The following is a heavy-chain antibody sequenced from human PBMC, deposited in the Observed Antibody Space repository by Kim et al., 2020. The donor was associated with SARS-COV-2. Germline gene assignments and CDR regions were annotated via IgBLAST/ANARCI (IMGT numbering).Heavy chain of an antibody. J-gene: IGHJ4*02. V-gene: IGHV4-59*09. CDR3: VGGAGWLPDY. D-gene: IGHD5-12*01. Sequence: GSTKYNPSLKSRVTISLATSKNQFSLKLSPATAADTAVYYCVGGAGWLPDYWGQGTLVTVSS. CDR2: GST.